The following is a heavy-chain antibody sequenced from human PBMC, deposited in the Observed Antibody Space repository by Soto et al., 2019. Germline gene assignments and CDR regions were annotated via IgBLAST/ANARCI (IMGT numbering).Heavy chain of an antibody. CDR2: IIPIFGTA. CDR1: GGTFSSYA. D-gene: IGHD2-2*01. J-gene: IGHJ6*02. V-gene: IGHV1-69*13. Sequence: GGPVKVSCKASGGTFSSYAISWVRQAPGQGLEWMGGIIPIFGTANYAQKFQGRVTITADESTSTAYMELSSLRSEDTAVYYCARHDCISTSCYYYYYYGMDVWGQGTTVTVS. CDR3: ARHDCISTSCYYYYYYGMDV.